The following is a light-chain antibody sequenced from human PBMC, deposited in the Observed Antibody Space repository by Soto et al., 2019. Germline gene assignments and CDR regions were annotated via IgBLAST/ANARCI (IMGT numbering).Light chain of an antibody. CDR1: SSDVGGYNY. CDR2: DVS. J-gene: IGLJ1*01. CDR3: CSYAGSYAHV. Sequence: QSALTQPRPVSGSTGQSVTISCTGTSSDVGGYNYVSWYQQHPGKAPKLMIYDVSKRPSGVPDRFSGSKSGNTASLTISGLQAEDEADYYCCSYAGSYAHVFGTGTKVTVL. V-gene: IGLV2-11*01.